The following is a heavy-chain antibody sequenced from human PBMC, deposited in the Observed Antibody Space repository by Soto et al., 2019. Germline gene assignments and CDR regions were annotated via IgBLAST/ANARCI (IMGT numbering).Heavy chain of an antibody. CDR1: GFTFDYYG. Sequence: GGPLRLSSTASGFTFDYYGRHWGRQAPGKGLVWVSRVHSGGTTTTYADSVKGRFTISRDNARNTVSLQMSSLRAEDTAIYYCARGDRGGFDLWGHGTMVT. CDR3: ARGDRGGFDL. J-gene: IGHJ3*01. D-gene: IGHD3-10*01. CDR2: VHSGGTTT. V-gene: IGHV3-74*01.